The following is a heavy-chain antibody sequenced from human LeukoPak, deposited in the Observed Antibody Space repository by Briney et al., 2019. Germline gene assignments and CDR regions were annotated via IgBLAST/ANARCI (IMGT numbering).Heavy chain of an antibody. CDR1: GGSISSYY. V-gene: IGHV4-59*01. D-gene: IGHD3-10*01. CDR2: IYYSGST. CDR3: ARGGYYGSGNDFRFDP. Sequence: SETLSLTCTVSGGSISSYYWSWIWQPPGKGLEWIGYIYYSGSTNYKPSLKSRVTISVDTSKNQFSLKLSSVAAADTAVYYCARGGYYGSGNDFRFDPWGQGTLVTVSS. J-gene: IGHJ5*02.